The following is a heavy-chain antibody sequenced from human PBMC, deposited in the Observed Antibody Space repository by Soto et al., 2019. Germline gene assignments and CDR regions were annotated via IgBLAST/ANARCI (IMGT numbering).Heavy chain of an antibody. V-gene: IGHV1-18*01. D-gene: IGHD6-13*01. CDR1: GYTFTSYR. Sequence: QVQLVQSGAEVKKPGASVKVSCKASGYTFTSYRIGWVRQAPGQGFEWMGWISAYSGNTNYAQKLQGRVTMTTDTSTSTAYMELRSLRSDDTAVYYCAWSSSWYWFVLWVQETLVTVSS. J-gene: IGHJ5*02. CDR3: AWSSSWYWFVL. CDR2: ISAYSGNT.